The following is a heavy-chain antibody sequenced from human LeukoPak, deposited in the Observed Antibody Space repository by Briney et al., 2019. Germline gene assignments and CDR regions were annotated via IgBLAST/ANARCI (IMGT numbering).Heavy chain of an antibody. CDR3: ARVGSWQYNWFDP. Sequence: SVKVSCKASGGTFSSYAINWVRQAPGQGLEWMGGIIPIFGTANYAQKFQDRVTITADESTSTAYMELSSLRSEDTAVYYCARVGSWQYNWFDPWGQGTLVTVSS. D-gene: IGHD6-13*01. V-gene: IGHV1-69*01. CDR2: IIPIFGTA. J-gene: IGHJ5*02. CDR1: GGTFSSYA.